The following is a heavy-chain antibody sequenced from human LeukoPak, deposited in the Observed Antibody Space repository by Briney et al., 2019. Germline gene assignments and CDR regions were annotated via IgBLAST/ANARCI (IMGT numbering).Heavy chain of an antibody. J-gene: IGHJ4*02. CDR3: ARDQNHYVWGTYRYNPFDY. Sequence: GGSLRLSCAASGFTFSSYEMNWVRQAPGQGLEWISYISSSGTIYYADSVKGRFTISRDNAKNSLYLEMYSLRDEDTPVYYCARDQNHYVWGTYRYNPFDYWGQGTLVTVSS. V-gene: IGHV3-48*03. D-gene: IGHD3-16*02. CDR2: ISSSGTI. CDR1: GFTFSSYE.